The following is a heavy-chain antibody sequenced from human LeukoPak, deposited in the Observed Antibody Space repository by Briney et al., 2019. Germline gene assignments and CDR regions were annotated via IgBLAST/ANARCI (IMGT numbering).Heavy chain of an antibody. CDR1: EFIFSNG. D-gene: IGHD3-3*01. V-gene: IGHV3-21*01. J-gene: IGHJ4*02. Sequence: GGSLRLSCEASEFIFSNGMHWVRQAPGKGLEWVSSISSSSSYIYYADSVKGRFTISRDNAKNSLYLQMNSLRAEDTAVYYCAREDDGYYGNDYWGQGTLVTVSS. CDR3: AREDDGYYGNDY. CDR2: ISSSSSYI.